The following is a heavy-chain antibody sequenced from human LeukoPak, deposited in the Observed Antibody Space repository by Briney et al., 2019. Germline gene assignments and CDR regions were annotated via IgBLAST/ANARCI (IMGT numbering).Heavy chain of an antibody. J-gene: IGHJ4*02. V-gene: IGHV3-21*01. D-gene: IGHD6-19*01. CDR1: GFTFSSYW. CDR2: ISSSSSYI. CDR3: ARDQGYSSGCFDY. Sequence: GGSLRLSCAASGFTFSSYWMSWVRQAPGKGLEWVSSISSSSSYIYYADSVKGRFTISRDNAKNSLYLQMNSLRAEDTAVYYCARDQGYSSGCFDYWGQGTLVTVSS.